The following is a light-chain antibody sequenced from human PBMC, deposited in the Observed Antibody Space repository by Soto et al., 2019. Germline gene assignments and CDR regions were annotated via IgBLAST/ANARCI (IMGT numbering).Light chain of an antibody. Sequence: EIALTQSPGPLDLSPGERATLSYTASQSVSNNYLAWYQQKPGQAPRLLIYGAFNRTTGITERFSGSGSGIDFTLNISRRETEDFAVYYCQLYDSSGTCGKGNKVEIK. V-gene: IGKV3-20*01. CDR1: QSVSNNY. CDR2: GAF. J-gene: IGKJ1*01. CDR3: QLYDSSGT.